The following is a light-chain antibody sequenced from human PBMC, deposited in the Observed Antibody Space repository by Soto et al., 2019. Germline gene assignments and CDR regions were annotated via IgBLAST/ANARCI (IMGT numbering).Light chain of an antibody. J-gene: IGLJ1*01. CDR2: DVS. V-gene: IGLV2-14*01. Sequence: QSVLPQPASVSGSPGQSITISCTGTSSHVGGYNYVSWYQQHPGKAPKLMIYDVSNRPSGVSNRFSGSKSGNTASLTISGLQAEDEADYYCSSYTSSSTHNYVFGTGTKVTVL. CDR3: SSYTSSSTHNYV. CDR1: SSHVGGYNY.